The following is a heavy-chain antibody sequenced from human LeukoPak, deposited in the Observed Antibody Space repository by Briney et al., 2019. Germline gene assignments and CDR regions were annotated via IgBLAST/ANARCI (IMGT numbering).Heavy chain of an antibody. D-gene: IGHD1-1*01. CDR2: IIPIFGTA. Sequence: SVKVSCKASGYTFTSYGISWVRQAPGQGLEWMGGIIPIFGTANYAQKFQGRVTITADESTSTAYMELSSLRSEDTAVYYCARETRYRNFDYWGQGTLVTVSS. CDR3: ARETRYRNFDY. J-gene: IGHJ4*02. CDR1: GYTFTSYG. V-gene: IGHV1-69*13.